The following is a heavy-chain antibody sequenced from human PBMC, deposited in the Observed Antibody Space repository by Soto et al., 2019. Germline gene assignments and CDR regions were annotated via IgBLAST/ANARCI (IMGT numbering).Heavy chain of an antibody. CDR2: INHEGSDI. Sequence: EVVLVESGGSLVQPGESLRLSCAAAGFSFSSYWMHWVRQAPGKGLMWLSRINHEGSDITYADSVKGRFTISRDNARNTLYWQYDTMRAGDTAVYYGVRGPLDISTRPADMVYWGQGTLVTGSS. J-gene: IGHJ4*02. CDR3: VRGPLDISTRPADMVY. D-gene: IGHD2-2*03. CDR1: GFSFSSYW. V-gene: IGHV3-74*01.